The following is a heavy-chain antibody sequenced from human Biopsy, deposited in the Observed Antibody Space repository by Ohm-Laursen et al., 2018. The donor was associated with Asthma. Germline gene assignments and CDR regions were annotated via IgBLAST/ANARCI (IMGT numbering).Heavy chain of an antibody. CDR3: ARFKRGYSYGYAGVFDY. CDR1: GFTFSSYS. CDR2: ISSSSRTI. Sequence: GSLRLSCAASGFTFSSYSMNWVRQAPGKGLEWVSYISSSSRTIYYADSVKGRFTISRDNAKNSLYPQMNSLRDEDTAVYYCARFKRGYSYGYAGVFDYWGQGTLVTVSS. J-gene: IGHJ4*02. V-gene: IGHV3-48*02. D-gene: IGHD5-18*01.